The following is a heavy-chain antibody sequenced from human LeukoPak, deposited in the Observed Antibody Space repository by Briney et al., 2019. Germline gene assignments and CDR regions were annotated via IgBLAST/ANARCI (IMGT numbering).Heavy chain of an antibody. CDR1: GFTFSTYG. D-gene: IGHD6-13*01. CDR2: IDYSGAYT. V-gene: IGHV3-23*01. Sequence: SGGSLRLSCAASGFTFSTYGMSWVRQAPGRGLQCVSSIDYSGAYTYYADSVKGRFTISRDNSKNTLYLQMNSLRAEDTAVYYCAKLTAAGTDYWGQGTLVTVSS. CDR3: AKLTAAGTDY. J-gene: IGHJ4*02.